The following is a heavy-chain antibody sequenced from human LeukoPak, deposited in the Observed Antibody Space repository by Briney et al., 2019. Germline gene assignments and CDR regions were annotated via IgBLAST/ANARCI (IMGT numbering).Heavy chain of an antibody. CDR2: INHSGST. CDR1: GYSISSGYY. Sequence: SETLSLTCTVSGYSISSGYYWSWIRQPPGKGLEWIGEINHSGSTNYNPSLKSRVTISVDASKNQFSLKLSSVTAADTAVYYCARGHSWVAGSLYYYYYYYMDVWGKGTTVTVSS. CDR3: ARGHSWVAGSLYYYYYYYMDV. D-gene: IGHD6-19*01. V-gene: IGHV4-38-2*02. J-gene: IGHJ6*03.